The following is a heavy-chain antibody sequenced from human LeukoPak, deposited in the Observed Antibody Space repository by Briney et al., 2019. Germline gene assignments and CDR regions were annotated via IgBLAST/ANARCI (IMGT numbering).Heavy chain of an antibody. Sequence: GGSLRLSCAASGCTVSSNYMSWVRQAPGKGLEWVSVIYSGGSTDYKDSVKDRLIISRDNSKNTLYLQMNSLRAEDTAVYYCAKEMATMNAFDIWGQGTMVTVSS. CDR1: GCTVSSNY. CDR3: AKEMATMNAFDI. CDR2: IYSGGST. D-gene: IGHD5-24*01. V-gene: IGHV3-66*01. J-gene: IGHJ3*02.